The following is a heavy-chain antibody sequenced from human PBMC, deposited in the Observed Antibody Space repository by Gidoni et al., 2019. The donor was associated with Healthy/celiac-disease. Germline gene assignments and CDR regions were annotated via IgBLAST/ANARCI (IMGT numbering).Heavy chain of an antibody. J-gene: IGHJ6*02. CDR2: ISSSGSTI. Sequence: QVQLVESGGGLVKPGGSLRLSWAASGFTFSAYSMSWIRQAPGKGLEWVSYISSSGSTIYYADSVKGRFTISRDNAKNSLYLQMNSLRAEDTAVYYCARTYYDYIWGSYRPLGMDVWGQGTTVTVSS. D-gene: IGHD3-16*02. CDR1: GFTFSAYS. CDR3: ARTYYDYIWGSYRPLGMDV. V-gene: IGHV3-11*01.